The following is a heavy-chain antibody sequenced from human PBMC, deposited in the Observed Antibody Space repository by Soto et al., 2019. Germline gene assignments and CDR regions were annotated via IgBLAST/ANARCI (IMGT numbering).Heavy chain of an antibody. J-gene: IGHJ6*04. Sequence: GGSLRLSCSASGFTFSSYAMHWVRQAPGKGLEWVSIISGSGDTTYYADSVKGRFTISRDNSRNTLYLQMNSLRAEDTANYYCARDDVRCDGGRRYGVPLDVWGKGTTVTVSS. D-gene: IGHD2-15*01. V-gene: IGHV3-64*04. CDR3: ARDDVRCDGGRRYGVPLDV. CDR2: ISGSGDTT. CDR1: GFTFSSYA.